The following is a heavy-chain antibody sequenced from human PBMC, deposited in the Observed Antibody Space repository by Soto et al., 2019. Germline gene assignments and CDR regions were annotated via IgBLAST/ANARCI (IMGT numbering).Heavy chain of an antibody. CDR2: IYRRGST. V-gene: IGHV4-30-4*01. CDR1: GGSISSDDYY. J-gene: IGHJ6*02. D-gene: IGHD2-2*01. CDR3: VRVGVPVSTAPYFYYGLGV. Sequence: QVHLQESGPGLVKPSQTLSLTCTVSGGSISSDDYYWSLLRQPPGRGLEWIGDIYRRGSTYYNPSLKSRVAMSVVTSKNQFSLNLTSVTAADTAVYYCVRVGVPVSTAPYFYYGLGVWGQGTTVSVSS.